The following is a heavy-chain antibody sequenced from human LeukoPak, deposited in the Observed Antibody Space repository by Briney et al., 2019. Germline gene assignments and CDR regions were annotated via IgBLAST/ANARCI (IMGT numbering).Heavy chain of an antibody. CDR2: INHSGST. V-gene: IGHV4-34*01. Sequence: SETLSLTCAVYGGSFSGYYWSWIRQPPGKGLEWIGEINHSGSTNYNPSLKSRVTISVDTSKNQFSLKLSSVTAADTAVYYCARARQQLVRSKYNWFDPWGQGTLVTVSS. J-gene: IGHJ5*02. CDR3: ARARQQLVRSKYNWFDP. CDR1: GGSFSGYY. D-gene: IGHD6-13*01.